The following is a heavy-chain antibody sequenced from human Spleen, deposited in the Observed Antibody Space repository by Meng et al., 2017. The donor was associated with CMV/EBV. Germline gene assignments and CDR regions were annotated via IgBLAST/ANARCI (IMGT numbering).Heavy chain of an antibody. V-gene: IGHV3-21*01. Sequence: GGSLRLSCAASGFTFSSYSINWVRQAPGEGLEWVASISSSSIYIYYADSVRGRFTISRDNAKKSLDLQMNSLGAEDTAIYYCAKEGWWGQGMLVTAPQ. CDR2: ISSSSIYI. CDR1: GFTFSSYS. J-gene: IGHJ4*02. CDR3: AKEGW.